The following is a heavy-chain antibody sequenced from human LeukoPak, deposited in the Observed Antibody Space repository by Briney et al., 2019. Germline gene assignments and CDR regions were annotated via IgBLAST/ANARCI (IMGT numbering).Heavy chain of an antibody. CDR1: GFTFSNYD. Sequence: GGSLRLSCAASGFTFSNYDMHWVRQAPGKGIEFVSAISSIGDITHYADSVKGRFTISRDNSKNTLYLQMSSLRAEDTAIYYCVDRAVDVWGQGTTVTVSS. CDR2: ISSIGDIT. V-gene: IGHV3-64D*09. CDR3: VDRAVDV. J-gene: IGHJ6*02. D-gene: IGHD6-13*01.